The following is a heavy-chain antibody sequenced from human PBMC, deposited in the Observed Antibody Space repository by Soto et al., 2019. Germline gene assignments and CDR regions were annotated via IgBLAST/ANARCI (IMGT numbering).Heavy chain of an antibody. J-gene: IGHJ6*02. D-gene: IGHD3-3*01. CDR1: GYTFTGYY. CDR2: INPNSGGT. V-gene: IGHV1-2*04. Sequence: ASVKVSSKASGYTFTGYYMHWVRQAPGQGLEWMGWINPNSGGTNYAQKFQGWVTMTRDTSISTAYMELSRLRPDDTAVYYCARDWALYTILGVPQYYGMDVWGQGTTVTVYS. CDR3: ARDWALYTILGVPQYYGMDV.